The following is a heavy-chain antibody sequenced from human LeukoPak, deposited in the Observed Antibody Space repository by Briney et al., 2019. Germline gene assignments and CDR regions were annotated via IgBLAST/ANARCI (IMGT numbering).Heavy chain of an antibody. CDR1: GFTFSSYA. CDR3: AKDLSGVAVAGTLGYYYYMDV. Sequence: GGSLRLSCAASGFTFSSYAMSWVRQAPGKGLEWVSGISGSGGSTYYADSVKGRFTISRDNSKNTLYLQMNSLRAEDTAVYYCAKDLSGVAVAGTLGYYYYMDVWGKGTTVTVSS. D-gene: IGHD6-19*01. CDR2: ISGSGGST. J-gene: IGHJ6*03. V-gene: IGHV3-23*01.